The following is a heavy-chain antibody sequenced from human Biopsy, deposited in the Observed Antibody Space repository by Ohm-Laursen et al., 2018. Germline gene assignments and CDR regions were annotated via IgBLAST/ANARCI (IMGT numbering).Heavy chain of an antibody. J-gene: IGHJ4*02. CDR3: AKTRGEARAAANF. CDR1: GFVVSGTQ. Sequence: SLRLSCAASGFVVSGTQMSWVRQAPRKGLEWVSVIYSGDSTYYADSAKGRFTISRDESKNTLYLQMNRLRADDTAVYYCAKTRGEARAAANFWGQGTLVTVSS. V-gene: IGHV3-53*01. D-gene: IGHD6-13*01. CDR2: IYSGDST.